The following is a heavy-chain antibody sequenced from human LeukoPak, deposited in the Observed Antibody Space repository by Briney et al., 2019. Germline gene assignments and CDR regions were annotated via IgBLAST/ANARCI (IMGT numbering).Heavy chain of an antibody. CDR1: GGSVSSVSYY. CDR2: IYHTGTT. CDR3: ARDRLDYYGSGNYYYYGLDV. V-gene: IGHV4-61*01. J-gene: IGHJ6*02. Sequence: SETLSLTCTVSGGSVSSVSYYWSWIRQPPGKGLGWIGYIYHTGTTNYNPSLKSRVTISLDTSKNQFSLKLSSVTAADTAVYYCARDRLDYYGSGNYYYYGLDVWSQGTTVTVSS. D-gene: IGHD3-10*01.